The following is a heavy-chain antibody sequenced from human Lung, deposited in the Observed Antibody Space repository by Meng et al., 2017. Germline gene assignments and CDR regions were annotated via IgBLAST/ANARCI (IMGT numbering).Heavy chain of an antibody. CDR3: VRDEDISAAGKLFGDY. CDR1: GYTFTAYW. J-gene: IGHJ4*02. V-gene: IGHV1-2*06. CDR2: IDPGSGGT. Sequence: ASVNVSCKPSGYTFTAYWLYWLRLAPGQGLEWMGRIDPGSGGTQYPQNFQGRVIMTRDTSISTTYMELSGLRYDDTAVYYCVRDEDISAAGKLFGDYWGQGTLVTVSS. D-gene: IGHD6-13*01.